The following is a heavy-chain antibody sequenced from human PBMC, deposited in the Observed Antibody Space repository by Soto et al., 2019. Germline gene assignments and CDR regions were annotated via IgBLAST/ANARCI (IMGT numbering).Heavy chain of an antibody. Sequence: ASVKVSCKASGYTFTTYSMHWVRQAPGQRLEWMGWIHAGNGNTEHSQKFQGRVTITRDTSASTAYLELGSLRSEDTAVYYCARAACSSTSCYNYYAYGMDVWGQGTAVTVSS. J-gene: IGHJ6*02. D-gene: IGHD2-2*01. CDR3: ARAACSSTSCYNYYAYGMDV. CDR1: GYTFTTYS. V-gene: IGHV1-3*01. CDR2: IHAGNGNT.